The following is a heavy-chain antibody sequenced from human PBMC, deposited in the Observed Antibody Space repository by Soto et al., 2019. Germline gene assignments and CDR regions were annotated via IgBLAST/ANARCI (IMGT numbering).Heavy chain of an antibody. Sequence: ASVKVSCKASGYTFTTYSMHWVRQAPGQRLEWMGWIHAGNGNTEHSQKFQGRVTITRDTSASTAYLELGSLRSEDTAVYYCARAACSSTSCYNYYAYGMDVWGQGTAVTVSS. J-gene: IGHJ6*02. D-gene: IGHD2-2*01. CDR3: ARAACSSTSCYNYYAYGMDV. CDR1: GYTFTTYS. V-gene: IGHV1-3*01. CDR2: IHAGNGNT.